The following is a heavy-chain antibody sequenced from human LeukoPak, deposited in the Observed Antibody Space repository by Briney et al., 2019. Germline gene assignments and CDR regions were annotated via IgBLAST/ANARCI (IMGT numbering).Heavy chain of an antibody. V-gene: IGHV3-23*01. Sequence: GGALRLSCAASGLTFSTYAMSWVRQAPGKGLEWVSALSGSGGSTYYAESVKGRFTISRDNSTNTLYLQMNSVRATAMDYYDCTRDPTSEGYFDYWGQGTLVTVSS. J-gene: IGHJ4*02. CDR3: TRDPTSEGYFDY. CDR2: LSGSGGST. CDR1: GLTFSTYA. D-gene: IGHD4-11*01.